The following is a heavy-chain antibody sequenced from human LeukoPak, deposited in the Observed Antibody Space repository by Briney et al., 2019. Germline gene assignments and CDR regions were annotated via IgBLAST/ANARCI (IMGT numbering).Heavy chain of an antibody. Sequence: GGSLRLSCAASGFTFSSYAMHWIRQAPGKVLKYVSAISKNGDSTFHAISVKGRFTISRDNSKNTLYLQMGSLRPEDMAVYYCARMDYSDQFFQHWGQGSLVTVSS. CDR1: GFTFSSYA. V-gene: IGHV3-64*01. CDR2: ISKNGDST. D-gene: IGHD4-17*01. CDR3: ARMDYSDQFFQH. J-gene: IGHJ1*01.